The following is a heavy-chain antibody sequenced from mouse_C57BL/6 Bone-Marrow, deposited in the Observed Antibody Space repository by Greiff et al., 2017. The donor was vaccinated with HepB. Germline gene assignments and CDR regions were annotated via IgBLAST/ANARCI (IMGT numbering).Heavy chain of an antibody. V-gene: IGHV2-2*01. CDR2: IWSGGST. Sequence: QVQLQQSGPGLVQPSQRLSITCTVSGFSLTSYGVHWVRQSPGKGLEWLGVIWSGGSTDYNAAFISRLSISKDNSKSQVFFKMNSLQADDTAIYYCARNRKLTGTYYFDYWGQGTTLTVSS. D-gene: IGHD4-1*01. J-gene: IGHJ2*01. CDR3: ARNRKLTGTYYFDY. CDR1: GFSLTSYG.